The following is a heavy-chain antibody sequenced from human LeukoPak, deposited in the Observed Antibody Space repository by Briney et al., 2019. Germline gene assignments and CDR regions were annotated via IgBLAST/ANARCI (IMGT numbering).Heavy chain of an antibody. CDR2: ISPNIGGT. V-gene: IGHV1-2*04. CDR3: ARSTGSGSMGKDYYYYGMDV. CDR1: VYTFTGYY. J-gene: IGHJ6*04. D-gene: IGHD3-10*01. Sequence: ASLRLSCKASVYTFTGYYINWGRRAPGHRGKWLGWISPNIGGTNYAQNLPGWVTITRHTSISTAYMELSRLRSADTAVYYCARSTGSGSMGKDYYYYGMDVWGKGTTVTVSS.